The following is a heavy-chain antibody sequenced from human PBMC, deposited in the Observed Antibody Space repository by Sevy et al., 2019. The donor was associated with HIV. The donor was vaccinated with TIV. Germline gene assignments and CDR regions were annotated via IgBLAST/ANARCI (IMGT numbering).Heavy chain of an antibody. J-gene: IGHJ3*01. V-gene: IGHV3-23*01. D-gene: IGHD3-22*01. Sequence: GGSLRLSCKPSGFTFVTYAMNWVRQFPGKGLEWVSTIYVGGVAPYYADSVKGRFTISRDNSKNSLYLQMNSLRTEDTALDYCAGARYDSSGSFDAHDVWGQGTLVTVSS. CDR3: AGARYDSSGSFDAHDV. CDR1: GFTFVTYA. CDR2: IYVGGVAP.